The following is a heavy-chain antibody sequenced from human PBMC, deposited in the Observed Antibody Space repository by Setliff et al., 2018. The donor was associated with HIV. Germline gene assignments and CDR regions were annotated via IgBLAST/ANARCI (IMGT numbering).Heavy chain of an antibody. J-gene: IGHJ4*02. D-gene: IGHD5-12*01. CDR2: IYTSGST. Sequence: PSETLSLTCTVSGGSISTYYWTWIRQPAGKGLEWIGRIYTSGSTNYNPSLKSRVTMSVDTSKNQFSLKLSSVTAADTAVYYCARMYSGYDWSPAGARTRYFDYWGQGTLVTVSS. CDR1: GGSISTYY. CDR3: ARMYSGYDWSPAGARTRYFDY. V-gene: IGHV4-4*07.